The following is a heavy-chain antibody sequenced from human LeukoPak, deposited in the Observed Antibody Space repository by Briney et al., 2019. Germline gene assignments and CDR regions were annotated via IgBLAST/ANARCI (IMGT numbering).Heavy chain of an antibody. Sequence: GASVKVSCKVSGYTLTELSVHWVRQAPGKGLEWMGNFDPKDGDTIYAQRFQGRVTMTRDMSTSTVYMELSSLRSEDTAVYYCAKLGRDFDYWGQGTLVTVSS. CDR3: AKLGRDFDY. CDR2: FDPKDGDT. V-gene: IGHV1-24*01. J-gene: IGHJ4*02. D-gene: IGHD7-27*01. CDR1: GYTLTELS.